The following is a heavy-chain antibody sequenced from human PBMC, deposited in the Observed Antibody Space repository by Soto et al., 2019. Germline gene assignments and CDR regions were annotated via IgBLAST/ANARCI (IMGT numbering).Heavy chain of an antibody. Sequence: PGGSLRLSCAASWFTVSSNYMSWVRQAPGKGLEWVSVIYSGGSTYYADSVKGRFTISRDNSKNTLYLQMNSLRAEDTAVYYCAREMPLVDCGGDCLDYWGQGTLVTVSS. CDR2: IYSGGST. V-gene: IGHV3-53*01. D-gene: IGHD2-21*01. CDR1: WFTVSSNY. J-gene: IGHJ4*02. CDR3: AREMPLVDCGGDCLDY.